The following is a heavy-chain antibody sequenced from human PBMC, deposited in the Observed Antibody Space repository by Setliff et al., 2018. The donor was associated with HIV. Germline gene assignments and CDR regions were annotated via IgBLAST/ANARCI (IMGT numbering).Heavy chain of an antibody. J-gene: IGHJ4*02. CDR1: GFIVSSFW. V-gene: IGHV3-7*01. CDR3: TKGHYTTSG. D-gene: IGHD2-2*02. Sequence: GSLRLSCAASGFIVSSFWMNWVRQAPGKGLEWVANIKKDGSERNYVDSVKGRFTISKDNAKNSVYLQMNSLRAEDTAVYYCTKGHYTTSGWGQGTLVTVSS. CDR2: IKKDGSER.